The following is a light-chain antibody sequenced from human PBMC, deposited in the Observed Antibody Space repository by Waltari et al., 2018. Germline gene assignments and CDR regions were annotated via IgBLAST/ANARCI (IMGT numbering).Light chain of an antibody. CDR3: QQCYSTPST. Sequence: DIQMTQPPSSLSASVGDRVTITCRASQSISSYLNWYQQKPGKAPKLLIYAASSLQSGVPSRFSGSGSGTDFTLTISSLQPEDFATYYCQQCYSTPSTFGQGTKLEIK. CDR2: AAS. J-gene: IGKJ2*02. V-gene: IGKV1-39*01. CDR1: QSISSY.